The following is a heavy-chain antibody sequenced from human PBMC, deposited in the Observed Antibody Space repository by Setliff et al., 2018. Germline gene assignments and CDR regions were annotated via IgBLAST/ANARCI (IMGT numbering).Heavy chain of an antibody. D-gene: IGHD3-22*01. Sequence: PSETLSLTCTVSGGSVRGYYWSWIRQPPGKGLEWIGYMYYSGDTNYNPSLKSRVTMSVDTSKNHVSLKLSSVTAADTAVYYCARAHTWSLPNDNSGYPGWFDPWGQGTLVTVSS. J-gene: IGHJ5*02. V-gene: IGHV4-59*08. CDR2: MYYSGDT. CDR3: ARAHTWSLPNDNSGYPGWFDP. CDR1: GGSVRGYY.